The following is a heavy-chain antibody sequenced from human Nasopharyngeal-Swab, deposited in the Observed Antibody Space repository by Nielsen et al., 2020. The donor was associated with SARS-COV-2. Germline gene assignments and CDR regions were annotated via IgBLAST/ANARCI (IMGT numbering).Heavy chain of an antibody. CDR2: INPNSGGT. CDR1: GYTFTGYY. Sequence: ASVKVSCKASGYTFTGYYMHWVRQAPGQGLEWMGRINPNSGGTNYAQKFQGRVTMTRDTSISTAYMELSRLRSEDTAVYYCASRSSSWSWWFDPWGQGTLVTVSS. J-gene: IGHJ5*02. D-gene: IGHD6-13*01. CDR3: ASRSSSWSWWFDP. V-gene: IGHV1-2*06.